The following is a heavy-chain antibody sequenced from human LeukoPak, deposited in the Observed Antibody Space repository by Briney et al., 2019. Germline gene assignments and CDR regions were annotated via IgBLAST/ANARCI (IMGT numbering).Heavy chain of an antibody. CDR2: ISYDGSNK. D-gene: IGHD3-10*01. V-gene: IGHV3-30-3*01. J-gene: IGHJ4*02. CDR3: ARDPGGSGSFYFDY. CDR1: GFTFSSYA. Sequence: GRSLRLSCAASGFTFSSYAMHWVRQAPGKGLEWVAVISYDGSNKYYADSVKGRFTISRDNSKNTLYLQMNSLRAEDTAVYYCARDPGGSGSFYFDYWGQGTLVTVSS.